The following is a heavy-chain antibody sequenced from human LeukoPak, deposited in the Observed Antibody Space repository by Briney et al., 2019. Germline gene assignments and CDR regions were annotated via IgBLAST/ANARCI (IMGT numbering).Heavy chain of an antibody. Sequence: SETLSLTCTVSGGSISSYYWSWIRQPPGKGLEWIGYIYYSGGPKYNPSLKSRVTMSVDTSRNQFSLKLTSVTAADTAVYYCARADFPYSSATGYYYYMDVWGKGTTVTVSS. CDR2: IYYSGGP. D-gene: IGHD6-25*01. J-gene: IGHJ6*03. CDR1: GGSISSYY. V-gene: IGHV4-59*12. CDR3: ARADFPYSSATGYYYYMDV.